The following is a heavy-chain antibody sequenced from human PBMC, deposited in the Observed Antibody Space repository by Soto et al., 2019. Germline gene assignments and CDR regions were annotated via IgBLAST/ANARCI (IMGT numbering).Heavy chain of an antibody. Sequence: ASVKVSCKASGYTFTSYGISWVRQAPGQGLEWMGWISAYNGNTNYAQKLQGRVTMTTDTSTSTAYMELRSLRSDDTAVYYCAREGGIVGALHGWFDPWGQGTLVTVSS. CDR2: ISAYNGNT. CDR1: GYTFTSYG. D-gene: IGHD1-26*01. CDR3: AREGGIVGALHGWFDP. J-gene: IGHJ5*02. V-gene: IGHV1-18*01.